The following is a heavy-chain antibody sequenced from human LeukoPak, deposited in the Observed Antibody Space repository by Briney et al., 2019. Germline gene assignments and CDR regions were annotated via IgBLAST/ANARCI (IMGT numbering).Heavy chain of an antibody. CDR3: AKSEYYYDSSGYWDFDY. CDR1: GFTFSSYA. V-gene: IGHV3-23*01. J-gene: IGHJ4*02. CDR2: ISGSGGST. D-gene: IGHD3-22*01. Sequence: PGGSLRLSCAASGFTFSSYAMSWVRQAPGKGLEWVSAISGSGGSTYYADSVKGRFTISRDNSKNTLYLQMNSLRAEDTAVYYCAKSEYYYDSSGYWDFDYWGQGTLVTVSS.